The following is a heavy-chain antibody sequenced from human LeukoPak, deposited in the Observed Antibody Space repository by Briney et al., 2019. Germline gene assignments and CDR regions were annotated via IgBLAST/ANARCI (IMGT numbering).Heavy chain of an antibody. J-gene: IGHJ5*02. CDR1: GFTFSSYG. CDR2: ISYDGSNK. V-gene: IGHV3-30*18. Sequence: PGGSLRLSCAASGFTFSSYGMHWVRQAPGKGLEWVAVISYDGSNKYYADSVKGRFTISRDNSKNTLYLQMNSLRAEDTAVFYCAKGGEMEMATRVGPFSWGQGTLVTVSS. D-gene: IGHD5-24*01. CDR3: AKGGEMEMATRVGPFS.